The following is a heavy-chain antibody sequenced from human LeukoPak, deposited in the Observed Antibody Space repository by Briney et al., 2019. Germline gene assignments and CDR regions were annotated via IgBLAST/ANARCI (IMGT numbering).Heavy chain of an antibody. CDR3: ASSPFPDYYDISKGDYYYYYGMDV. V-gene: IGHV1-69*13. CDR1: GGTFSSYA. CDR2: IIPIFGTA. Sequence: ASVKVSCKASGGTFSSYAISWVRQAPGQGLEWMGGIIPIFGTANYAQKFQGRVTITADESTSTAYMELRSLRSDDTAVYYCASSPFPDYYDISKGDYYYYYGMDVWGQGTTVTVSS. D-gene: IGHD3-9*01. J-gene: IGHJ6*02.